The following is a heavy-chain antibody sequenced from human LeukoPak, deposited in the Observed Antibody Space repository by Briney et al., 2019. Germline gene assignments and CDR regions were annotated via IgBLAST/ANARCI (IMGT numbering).Heavy chain of an antibody. CDR1: GFTFSDYD. J-gene: IGHJ4*02. D-gene: IGHD1-1*01. CDR2: IGTAGDT. V-gene: IGHV3-13*01. CDR3: ARVAKERVGGVYYFDY. Sequence: GGSLRLSCAASGFTFSDYDMHWVRQATGKGLEWVSAIGTAGDTYYTGSVKGRFTISRENAKNSLDLQMNSLRAGDTAVYYCARVAKERVGGVYYFDYWGQGTLVTVSS.